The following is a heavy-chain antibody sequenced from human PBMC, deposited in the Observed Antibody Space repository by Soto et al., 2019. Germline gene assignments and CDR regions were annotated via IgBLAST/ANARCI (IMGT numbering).Heavy chain of an antibody. J-gene: IGHJ4*02. CDR3: ARLQGYIYGSDIVQDF. Sequence: VQLVESGGGVVQPGESLRLSCVVSGLTFSNYAMHWVRQAPGKGLEWVAVILFDGSKEYYADSVKGRFTISRDNSNNTLFLQMSSMRREDTALYYCARLQGYIYGSDIVQDFWGQGTPVTVSS. V-gene: IGHV3-30*04. D-gene: IGHD5-18*01. CDR1: GLTFSNYA. CDR2: ILFDGSKE.